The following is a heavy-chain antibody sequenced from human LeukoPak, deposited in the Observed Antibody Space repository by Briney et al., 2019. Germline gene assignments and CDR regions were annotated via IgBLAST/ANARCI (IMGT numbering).Heavy chain of an antibody. J-gene: IGHJ4*02. Sequence: ASVKVSCKASGYTFTSYGISWVRQAPGQGLEWMGWISAYNGNTNYAQNLQGRVTMTTDTSTSTAYMELRSLRSDDTAVYYCARVIRLLPGSGSYYNDYWGQGTLVTVSS. CDR2: ISAYNGNT. D-gene: IGHD3-10*01. CDR1: GYTFTSYG. V-gene: IGHV1-18*04. CDR3: ARVIRLLPGSGSYYNDY.